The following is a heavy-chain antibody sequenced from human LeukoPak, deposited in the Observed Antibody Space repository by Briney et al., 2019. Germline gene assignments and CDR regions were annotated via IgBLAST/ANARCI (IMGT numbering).Heavy chain of an antibody. J-gene: IGHJ6*04. Sequence: GGTLRLSCAASGFTFSSYGMSWVRQAPGKGLEWVSAISGSGGSTYYADSVKGRFTISRDNAKNTLYLQMNSLRAEDTAVYYCAELGITMIGGVWGKGTTVTISS. V-gene: IGHV3-23*01. D-gene: IGHD3-10*02. CDR3: AELGITMIGGV. CDR2: ISGSGGST. CDR1: GFTFSSYG.